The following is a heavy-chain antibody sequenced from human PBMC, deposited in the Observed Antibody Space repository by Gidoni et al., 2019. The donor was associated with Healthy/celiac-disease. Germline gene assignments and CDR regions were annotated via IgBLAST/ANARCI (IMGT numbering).Heavy chain of an antibody. Sequence: SGFTFSSYAMSWVRQAPGKGLEWVSAISGSGGSTYYAASVKGRFTISRDNSKNTLYLQMNSLRAEDTAVYYCATSYDILTGYLYYFDYWGQGTLVTVSS. J-gene: IGHJ4*02. CDR2: ISGSGGST. D-gene: IGHD3-9*01. V-gene: IGHV3-23*01. CDR1: GFTFSSYA. CDR3: ATSYDILTGYLYYFDY.